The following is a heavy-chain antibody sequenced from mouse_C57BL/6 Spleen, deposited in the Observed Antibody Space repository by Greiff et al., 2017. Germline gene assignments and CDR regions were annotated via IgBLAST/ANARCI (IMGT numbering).Heavy chain of an antibody. J-gene: IGHJ3*01. V-gene: IGHV5-4*01. CDR3: ARENYGNYGFAD. Sequence: EVLLVESGGGLVKPGGSLKLSCAASGFTFSSYAMSWVRQTPEKRLEWVATISAGGSYTYYTDNVEGRITISRDNTNNNLYLQMSHLKSEDTAMYYCARENYGNYGFADRGQGALVTVS. D-gene: IGHD2-1*01. CDR2: ISAGGSYT. CDR1: GFTFSSYA.